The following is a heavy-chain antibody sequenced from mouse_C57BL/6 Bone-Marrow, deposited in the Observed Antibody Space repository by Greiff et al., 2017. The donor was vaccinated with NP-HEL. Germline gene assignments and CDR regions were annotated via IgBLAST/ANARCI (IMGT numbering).Heavy chain of an antibody. D-gene: IGHD3-2*01. J-gene: IGHJ1*03. CDR2: INPNNGGT. CDR3: ARGSIWRQGGYFDV. Sequence: EVQLQQSGPELVKPGASVKIPCKASGYTFTDYNMDWVKQSHGKSLEWIGDINPNNGGTIYNQKFKGKATLTVDKSSSTAYMELRSLTSEDTAVYYCARGSIWRQGGYFDVWGTGTTVTVSS. V-gene: IGHV1-18*01. CDR1: GYTFTDYN.